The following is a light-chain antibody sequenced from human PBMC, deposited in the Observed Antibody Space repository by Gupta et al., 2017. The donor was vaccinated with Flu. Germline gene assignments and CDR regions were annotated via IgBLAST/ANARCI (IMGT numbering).Light chain of an antibody. Sequence: GTLYLSPGERATRSCVASQSVSSSYLAWYQQKPGQAPRLLIYGASSRATGIPDRFSGSGSGTXFTLTIXRLEPEDFAVYYCQQDCSSPSTFGXGTKVEIK. CDR2: GAS. CDR1: QSVSSSY. CDR3: QQDCSSPST. V-gene: IGKV3-20*01. J-gene: IGKJ1*01.